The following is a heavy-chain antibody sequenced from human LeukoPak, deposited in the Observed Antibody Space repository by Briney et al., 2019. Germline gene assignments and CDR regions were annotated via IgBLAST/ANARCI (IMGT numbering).Heavy chain of an antibody. CDR1: GFTFSSYA. D-gene: IGHD3-10*01. V-gene: IGHV3-30*04. J-gene: IGHJ4*02. CDR3: AKGVRGVISSYFDY. Sequence: PGGSLRLSCAASGFTFSSYAMHWVRQAPGKGLEWVTIISYDGSNKYYADSVKGRFTISRDNSKNTLYLQMNSLRAEDTAVYYCAKGVRGVISSYFDYWGQGTLVTVSS. CDR2: ISYDGSNK.